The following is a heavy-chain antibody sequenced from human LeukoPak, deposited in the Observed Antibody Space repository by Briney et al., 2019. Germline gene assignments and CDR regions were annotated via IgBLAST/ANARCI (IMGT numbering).Heavy chain of an antibody. D-gene: IGHD2-2*01. J-gene: IGHJ4*02. CDR2: ISSSSSYI. Sequence: GGSLRLSCAASGFTFSSYSMNWVRQAPGKGLEWVSSISSSSSYIYYADSVKGRFTISRDNAKNSLYLQMNSLRAEDTALYYCARTTGTSSDDFDYWGQGTLVTVSS. CDR1: GFTFSSYS. CDR3: ARTTGTSSDDFDY. V-gene: IGHV3-21*01.